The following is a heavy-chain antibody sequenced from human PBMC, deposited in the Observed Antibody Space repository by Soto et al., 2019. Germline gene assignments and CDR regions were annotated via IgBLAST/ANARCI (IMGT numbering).Heavy chain of an antibody. CDR2: SSAYNGNT. CDR1: GYTFTSYG. V-gene: IGHV1-18*01. D-gene: IGHD2-21*01. CDR3: GVMATIELFAF. J-gene: IGHJ1*01. Sequence: ASVKGSCKASGYTFTSYGISWVRQAPGQGLEWMGWSSAYNGNTNYAQKLQGRVTMTTDTSTSTAYMELRSLRSDDTAVYYCGVMATIELFAFWGQGTLVTVSS.